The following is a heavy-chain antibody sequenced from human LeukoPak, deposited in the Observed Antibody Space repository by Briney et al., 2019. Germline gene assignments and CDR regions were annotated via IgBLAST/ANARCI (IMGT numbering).Heavy chain of an antibody. CDR1: GLTLSDYW. CDR3: TRDSQGSGIYSVDY. D-gene: IGHD3-10*01. V-gene: IGHV3-7*05. Sequence: GGSLRLSCTASGLTLSDYWMSWVRQAPGKGLEWVANIKRDGSQKVYVDSVEGRFTISRDNARNSLFLQMNSLRAEDTAVYWCTRDSQGSGIYSVDYWGQGTLVTVSS. J-gene: IGHJ4*02. CDR2: IKRDGSQK.